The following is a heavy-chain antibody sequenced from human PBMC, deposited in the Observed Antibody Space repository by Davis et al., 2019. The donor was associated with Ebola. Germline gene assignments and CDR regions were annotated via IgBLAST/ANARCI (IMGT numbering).Heavy chain of an antibody. Sequence: GGSLRLSCAASGFTFSSYWMTWVRQAPGKGLEWVANIKADGSEKYYVDSLKGRFTISRDNAKNSLNLQMNSLRAEDTAVYYCASLSIVARSYWYFDLWGQGTLVTVSS. CDR3: ASLSIVARSYWYFDL. D-gene: IGHD3-22*01. V-gene: IGHV3-7*03. J-gene: IGHJ2*01. CDR2: IKADGSEK. CDR1: GFTFSSYW.